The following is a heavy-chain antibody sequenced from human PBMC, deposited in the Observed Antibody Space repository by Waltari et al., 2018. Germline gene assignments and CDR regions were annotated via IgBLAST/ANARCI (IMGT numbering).Heavy chain of an antibody. D-gene: IGHD2-15*01. CDR1: GFTFSTYS. Sequence: QVQLVQSGGGVVQSEKSLRLSCGASGFTFSTYSFHWVRQAPGKGLEWVAVISFDGSITNYADSVKGRFSISKDDSKNTLYLQMNSLRPEDTAVYYCARAGGGSWLHEDAFDVWGQGTMVTVSS. J-gene: IGHJ3*01. CDR2: ISFDGSIT. CDR3: ARAGGGSWLHEDAFDV. V-gene: IGHV3-30-3*01.